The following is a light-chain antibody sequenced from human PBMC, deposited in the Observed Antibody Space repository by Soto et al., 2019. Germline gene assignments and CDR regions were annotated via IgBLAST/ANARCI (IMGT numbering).Light chain of an antibody. V-gene: IGKV3D-15*01. Sequence: EVVMTQSPATLSVSPGERASLSCRASQSVSSNLACYQQKPGQAPRLLIYDASNRATGIPARFSGSGSGTEFTLTISSLQSEDFAVYYCQQYNNWPRTFGQGTKVDIK. CDR2: DAS. J-gene: IGKJ1*01. CDR1: QSVSSN. CDR3: QQYNNWPRT.